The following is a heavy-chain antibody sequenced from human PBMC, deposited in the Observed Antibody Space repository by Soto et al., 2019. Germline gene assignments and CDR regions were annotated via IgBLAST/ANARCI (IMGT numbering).Heavy chain of an antibody. Sequence: GASVKVSCKASGFTFTSSAMQWVRQARGQRLEWIGWIVVGSGNTNYAQKFQERVTITRDMSTSTAYMELSSLRSEDTAVYYCAAASHYDILTGYYNWFDPWGQGTLVTVSS. CDR2: IVVGSGNT. CDR1: GFTFTSSA. CDR3: AAASHYDILTGYYNWFDP. D-gene: IGHD3-9*01. V-gene: IGHV1-58*02. J-gene: IGHJ5*02.